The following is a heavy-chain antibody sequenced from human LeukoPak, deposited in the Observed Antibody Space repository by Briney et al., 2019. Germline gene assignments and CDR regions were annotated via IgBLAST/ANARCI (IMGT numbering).Heavy chain of an antibody. CDR2: IYSGGST. J-gene: IGHJ6*02. V-gene: IGHV3-53*01. Sequence: GGSLRLSCAASGFTVSSNYMSWVRQAPGKGLEWVSVIYSGGSTYYADSVKGRFTISRDNCKNTLYLQMNSLRAEDTAVYYCARLVPENYGMDVWGQGTTVTVSS. D-gene: IGHD2-8*02. CDR3: ARLVPENYGMDV. CDR1: GFTVSSNY.